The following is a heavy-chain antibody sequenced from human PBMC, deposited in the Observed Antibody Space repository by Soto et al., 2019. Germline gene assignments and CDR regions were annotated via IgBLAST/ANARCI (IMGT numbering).Heavy chain of an antibody. D-gene: IGHD2-15*01. CDR3: VSQHGSSPGWFGP. Sequence: QVQLVQSGAEVKKPGASVKVSCKASGYTFSGYYIHWVRQAPGQGLEWMGWINPNSGGTNYAQKFQGRVTMTRDTSISTAYMELSSLRSDDTGMYYCVSQHGSSPGWFGPWGQGTLVTVSS. V-gene: IGHV1-2*02. CDR2: INPNSGGT. J-gene: IGHJ5*02. CDR1: GYTFSGYY.